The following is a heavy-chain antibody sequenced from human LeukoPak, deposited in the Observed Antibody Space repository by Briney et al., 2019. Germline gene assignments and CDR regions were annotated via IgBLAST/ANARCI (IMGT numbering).Heavy chain of an antibody. CDR3: ARDYAGSPDY. CDR2: INGDGSTT. V-gene: IGHV3-74*03. D-gene: IGHD3-10*01. Sequence: GGSLRLSCTASGFTFSTYWINWVRQSPGKGLVWVALINGDGSTTTHADSVKGRFTISRDNAKNTAYLQLNSLRDEDTAVYFCARDYAGSPDYWGQGTLVTVSS. CDR1: GFTFSTYW. J-gene: IGHJ4*02.